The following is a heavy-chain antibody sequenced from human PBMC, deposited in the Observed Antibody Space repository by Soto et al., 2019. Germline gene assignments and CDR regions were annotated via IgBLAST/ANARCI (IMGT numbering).Heavy chain of an antibody. CDR2: IIVASGNT. CDR3: AAELYSGGRCCSFEL. CDR1: GIAFSNSA. J-gene: IGHJ3*01. Sequence: SVKVSCKTSGIAFSNSAVQWVRPARVQRLQRIGWIIVASGNTNYAQDFQGRLTISRDMSKSTAYMELTSLTSEHTAVYYCAAELYSGGRCCSFELWGQGTMVTVAS. V-gene: IGHV1-58*01. D-gene: IGHD2-15*01.